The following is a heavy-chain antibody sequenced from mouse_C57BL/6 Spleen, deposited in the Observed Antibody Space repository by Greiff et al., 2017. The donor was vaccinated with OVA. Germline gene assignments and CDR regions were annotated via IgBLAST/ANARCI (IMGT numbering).Heavy chain of an antibody. V-gene: IGHV1-58*01. Sequence: VQLVESGAELVRPGSSVKMSCKTSGYTFTSYGINWVKPRPGQGLEWIGYIYIGNGYTEYNEKFKGKATLTSDTSSSTAYMQLSSLTSEDSAIYFCARLEYYGSSPLFAYWGQGTLVTVSA. CDR3: ARLEYYGSSPLFAY. CDR1: GYTFTSYG. J-gene: IGHJ3*01. D-gene: IGHD1-1*01. CDR2: IYIGNGYT.